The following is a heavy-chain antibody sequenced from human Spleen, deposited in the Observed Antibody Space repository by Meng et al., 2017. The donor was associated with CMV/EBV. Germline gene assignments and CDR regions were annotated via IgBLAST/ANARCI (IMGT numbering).Heavy chain of an antibody. V-gene: IGHV3-20*04. Sequence: CAASGFIFDDYGMSWVRQAPGKGLEWVSGINWNGGSSGYADSVKGRVTISRDKAKNSLYLQMNSLRAEDTALYYCARGETFDWNYEDYWGQGTLVTVSS. CDR3: ARGETFDWNYEDY. J-gene: IGHJ4*02. CDR2: INWNGGSS. CDR1: GFIFDDYG. D-gene: IGHD1-7*01.